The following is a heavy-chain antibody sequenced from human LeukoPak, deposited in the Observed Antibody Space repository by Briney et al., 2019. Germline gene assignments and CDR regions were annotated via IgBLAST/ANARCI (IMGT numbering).Heavy chain of an antibody. V-gene: IGHV3-21*01. CDR3: ARGPSGYHNT. J-gene: IGHJ4*02. Sequence: GGSLRLSCAASGFTFSNYNMHWVRQAPGKGLEWVSSISSSSSYIYYADSVKGRFTISRDNAKNSLYLQMNSLRAEDTAVYYCARGPSGYHNTGGQGTLVTVSS. CDR1: GFTFSNYN. D-gene: IGHD5-12*01. CDR2: ISSSSSYI.